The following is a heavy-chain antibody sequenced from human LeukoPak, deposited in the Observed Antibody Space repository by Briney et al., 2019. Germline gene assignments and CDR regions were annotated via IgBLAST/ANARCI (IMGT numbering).Heavy chain of an antibody. CDR1: GYTFTSYG. D-gene: IGHD4-17*01. CDR3: ATMLPDAYGDYNYFDY. CDR2: ISAYNGNT. J-gene: IGHJ4*02. Sequence: ASVKVSCKASGYTFTSYGISWVRQAPAQGLEWMGWISAYNGNTNYAQKLQGRVTMTTDTSTSTAYMELRSLRSDDTAVYYCATMLPDAYGDYNYFDYWGQGTLVTVSS. V-gene: IGHV1-18*01.